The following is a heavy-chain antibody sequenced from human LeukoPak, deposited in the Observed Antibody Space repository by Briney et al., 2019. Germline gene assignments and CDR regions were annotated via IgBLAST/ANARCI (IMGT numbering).Heavy chain of an antibody. V-gene: IGHV3-21*01. CDR3: AGGYYYDSRDVRFDY. Sequence: PGGSLRLSCAASGFTFSSYSMNWVRQAPGKGLEWVVSISSSSSYIYYADSVKGRFTISRDNAKNSLYLQMNSLRAEDTAVYYCAGGYYYDSRDVRFDYWGQGTLVTVSS. CDR1: GFTFSSYS. CDR2: ISSSSSYI. D-gene: IGHD3-22*01. J-gene: IGHJ4*02.